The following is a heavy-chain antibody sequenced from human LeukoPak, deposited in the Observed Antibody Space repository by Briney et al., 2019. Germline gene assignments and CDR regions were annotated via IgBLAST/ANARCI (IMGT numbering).Heavy chain of an antibody. Sequence: GASVKVSCKASGYTFTGYYMHWVRQAPGQGLEWMGWINPNSGGTNYAQKFQGRVTMTRDTSISTAYMELSRLRSDDTAVYYCARDGYYDSSGYYRIYFDYWGQGTLVTVSS. D-gene: IGHD3-22*01. CDR1: GYTFTGYY. V-gene: IGHV1-2*02. CDR3: ARDGYYDSSGYYRIYFDY. CDR2: INPNSGGT. J-gene: IGHJ4*02.